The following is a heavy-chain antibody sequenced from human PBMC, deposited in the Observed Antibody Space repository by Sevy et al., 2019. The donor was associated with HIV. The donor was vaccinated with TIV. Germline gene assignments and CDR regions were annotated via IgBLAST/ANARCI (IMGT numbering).Heavy chain of an antibody. V-gene: IGHV4-59*08. J-gene: IGHJ4*02. CDR1: GGSISSYY. CDR3: ARRANPLGVDY. CDR2: IYYSGST. Sequence: SETLSLTCTVSGGSISSYYWSWIRQPPGKGLEWIGYIYYSGSTNYNPSLKSRVTISVDTSKNQFSLKLSSVTAADTAVYYCARRANPLGVDYWGQGTLVTVSS.